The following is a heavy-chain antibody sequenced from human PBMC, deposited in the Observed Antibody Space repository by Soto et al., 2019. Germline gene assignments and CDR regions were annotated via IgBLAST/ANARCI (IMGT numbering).Heavy chain of an antibody. CDR2: IYYTGST. Sequence: PSETLSLTCTVSGGSISSGDYYWSWIRQPPGKGLEWIGYIYYTGSTYYNPSLKSRVSVSVDTSKNQFSLKLSSVTAADTAVYYCARAPDSSGCSGPFLEIWGQGTMVTVSS. J-gene: IGHJ3*02. V-gene: IGHV4-30-4*01. CDR1: GGSISSGDYY. D-gene: IGHD6-19*01. CDR3: ARAPDSSGCSGPFLEI.